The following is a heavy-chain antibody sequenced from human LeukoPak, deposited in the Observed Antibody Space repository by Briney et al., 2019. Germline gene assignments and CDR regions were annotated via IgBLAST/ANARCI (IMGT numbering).Heavy chain of an antibody. CDR2: IKEDGSEK. D-gene: IGHD1-7*01. CDR3: ARAAGTTRTFGY. V-gene: IGHV3-7*04. Sequence: EAGGSQRLXCVGSGFTFTSYWMGWVRQAPGKGLEWVAHIKEDGSEKYYVDSEKGRFTISRDNPKNSPYLQMNSLGVEDTAIYYCARAAGTTRTFGYWGQGALVTVSS. J-gene: IGHJ4*02. CDR1: GFTFTSYW.